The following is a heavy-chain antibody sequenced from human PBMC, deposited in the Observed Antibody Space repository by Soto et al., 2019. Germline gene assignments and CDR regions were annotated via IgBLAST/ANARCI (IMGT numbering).Heavy chain of an antibody. D-gene: IGHD6-19*01. CDR1: GGSISSSSITYY. Sequence: QLQLQESGPGLVKPSETLSLTCTVSGGSISSSSITYYWGWIRQPPGKGPEWIGGIHSSGSAYYNPSLKSRVTVSIDVSKYEFSLKLSSVTAADTAVYYCARRPRAVAGMDNWFDPWGQGILVTVSS. J-gene: IGHJ5*02. V-gene: IGHV4-39*01. CDR2: IHSSGSA. CDR3: ARRPRAVAGMDNWFDP.